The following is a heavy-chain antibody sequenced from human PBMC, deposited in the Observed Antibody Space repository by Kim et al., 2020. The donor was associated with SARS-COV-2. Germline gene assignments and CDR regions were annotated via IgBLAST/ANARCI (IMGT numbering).Heavy chain of an antibody. D-gene: IGHD2-2*01. J-gene: IGHJ5*02. Sequence: ASVKVSCKASGYTFTSYDINWVRQATGQGLEWMGWMNPNSGSTGYAQKFQGRVTMTRNTSISTAYMELSSLTSEDTAVYYCARGKALSGTAARYNWFDPWGQGTLVTVSS. CDR1: GYTFTSYD. V-gene: IGHV1-8*01. CDR2: MNPNSGST. CDR3: ARGKALSGTAARYNWFDP.